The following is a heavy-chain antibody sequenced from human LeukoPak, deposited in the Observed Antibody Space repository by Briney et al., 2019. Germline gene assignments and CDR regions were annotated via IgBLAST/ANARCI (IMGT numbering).Heavy chain of an antibody. CDR1: GFTVSSNY. CDR2: IYSGGST. J-gene: IGHJ4*02. Sequence: GGSLRLSCAASGFTVSSNYMSWVRQAPGKGLEWVSVIYSGGSTYSADSVKGRSTISRDNSKNTQYLQMNSIRHDDRAVYYCARGIVLVGAADYWGQGTLVTVSS. D-gene: IGHD1-26*01. V-gene: IGHV3-66*02. CDR3: ARGIVLVGAADY.